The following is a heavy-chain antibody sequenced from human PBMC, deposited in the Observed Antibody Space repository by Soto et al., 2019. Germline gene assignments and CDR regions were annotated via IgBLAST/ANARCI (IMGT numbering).Heavy chain of an antibody. CDR3: ARGGEGRELSYYYYGMDV. CDR1: GYTFTSYG. J-gene: IGHJ6*02. Sequence: VASVKVSCKASGYTFTSYGISWVRQAPGQGLEWMGWISAYNGNTNYAQKLQGRVTMTTDTSTSTAYMELRSLRSDDTAVYYCARGGEGRELSYYYYGMDVWGQGTTVTVSS. CDR2: ISAYNGNT. V-gene: IGHV1-18*01. D-gene: IGHD3-10*01.